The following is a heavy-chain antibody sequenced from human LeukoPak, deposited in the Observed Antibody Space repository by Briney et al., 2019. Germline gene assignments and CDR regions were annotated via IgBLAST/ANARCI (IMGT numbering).Heavy chain of an antibody. CDR1: GGTFSSYA. D-gene: IGHD3-22*01. V-gene: IGHV1-69*01. Sequence: SVKVSCKASGGTFSSYAISWVRQAPGQGLEWMGGIIPIFGTANYAQKFQGRVTITADESTSTAYMELSSLRSEDTAVYYCASGYYGSRLPWAFDIWGQGTMVTVSS. CDR3: ASGYYGSRLPWAFDI. J-gene: IGHJ3*02. CDR2: IIPIFGTA.